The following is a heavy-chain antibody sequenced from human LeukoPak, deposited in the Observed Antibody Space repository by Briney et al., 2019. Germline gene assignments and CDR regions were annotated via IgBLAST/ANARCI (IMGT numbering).Heavy chain of an antibody. J-gene: IGHJ4*02. V-gene: IGHV1-8*03. CDR1: GYTFTSYD. CDR3: ARVLENYGDYSVAY. CDR2: MNPNSGNT. Sequence: RGASVKVSCKASGYTFTSYDINWVRQATGQGLEWMGWMNPNSGNTGYAQKFQGRVTITRNTSISTAYMELSSLRSEDTAVYYCARVLENYGDYSVAYWGQGTLVTVSS. D-gene: IGHD4-17*01.